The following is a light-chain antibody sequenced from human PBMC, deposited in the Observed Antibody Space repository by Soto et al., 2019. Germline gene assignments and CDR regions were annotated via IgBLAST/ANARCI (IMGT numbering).Light chain of an antibody. Sequence: EIVLTQSPATLSFSPVERGTLSCRTSESVTNYLAWYQQKPGQAPRLLVYDVSNRATGTPARFSGGGSGTDFTLTISNLEPEDFAVYYCQQRSDWPWTFGQGTKVDIK. CDR1: ESVTNY. CDR3: QQRSDWPWT. J-gene: IGKJ1*01. V-gene: IGKV3-11*01. CDR2: DVS.